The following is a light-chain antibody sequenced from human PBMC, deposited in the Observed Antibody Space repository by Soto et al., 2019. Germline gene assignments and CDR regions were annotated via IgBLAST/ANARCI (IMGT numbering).Light chain of an antibody. Sequence: QSVLTQSRSVSGSPGQSVTISCTGSSSDVGGYSYVSWYQQHPGKVPKLMIYDVSKRPSGVPDRFSGSKAGNTASLTISGLQAEDEADYYCCSYAGGYTWVFGGGTKLTVL. J-gene: IGLJ3*02. CDR2: DVS. CDR1: SSDVGGYSY. CDR3: CSYAGGYTWV. V-gene: IGLV2-11*01.